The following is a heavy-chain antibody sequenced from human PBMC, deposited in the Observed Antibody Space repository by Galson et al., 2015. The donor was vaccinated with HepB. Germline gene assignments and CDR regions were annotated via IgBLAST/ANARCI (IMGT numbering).Heavy chain of an antibody. Sequence: SLRLSCAASGFTFDDYAMHWVRQAPGKGLEWVSGISWNSGSMVYADSVQGRFTISRDNAKNSLYLQMNSLRAEDTALYFCAKDVFYDSSGYGYFDCWGQGTLVTVSS. J-gene: IGHJ4*02. V-gene: IGHV3-9*01. CDR2: ISWNSGSM. CDR3: AKDVFYDSSGYGYFDC. D-gene: IGHD3-22*01. CDR1: GFTFDDYA.